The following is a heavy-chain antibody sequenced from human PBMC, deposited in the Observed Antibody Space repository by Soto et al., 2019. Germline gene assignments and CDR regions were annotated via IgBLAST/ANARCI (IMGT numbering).Heavy chain of an antibody. CDR3: ARDSSRYYDSSGYGRFDY. V-gene: IGHV4-31*03. D-gene: IGHD3-22*01. J-gene: IGHJ4*02. CDR2: IYYSGST. CDR1: GGSISSGGYY. Sequence: SETLSLTCTVSGGSISSGGYYWSWIRQHPGKGLEWIGYIYYSGSTYYNPSLKSRFTISVDTSKNQFSLKLSSVTAADTALYYCARDSSRYYDSSGYGRFDYWGQGTLVTVSS.